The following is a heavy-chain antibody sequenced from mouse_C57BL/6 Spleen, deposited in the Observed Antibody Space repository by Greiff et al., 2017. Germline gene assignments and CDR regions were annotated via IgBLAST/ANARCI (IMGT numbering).Heavy chain of an antibody. CDR2: IYPGDGDT. D-gene: IGHD1-1*01. Sequence: VQLQQSGPELVKPGASVKISCKASGYAFSSSWMNWVKQRPGKGLEWIGRIYPGDGDTNYNGKFKGKATLTADKSSSTAYMQRSSLTSEDSAVYFCARTVMGYYYGSSHFDYWGQGTTLTVSS. J-gene: IGHJ2*01. CDR3: ARTVMGYYYGSSHFDY. V-gene: IGHV1-82*01. CDR1: GYAFSSSW.